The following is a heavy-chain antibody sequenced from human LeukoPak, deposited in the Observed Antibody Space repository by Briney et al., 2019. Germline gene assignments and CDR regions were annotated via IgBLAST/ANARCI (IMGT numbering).Heavy chain of an antibody. V-gene: IGHV3-74*03. CDR1: GFTFSSYW. CDR2: INTDGSST. CDR3: AREGTYYYDSSGYGAEYFQH. J-gene: IGHJ1*01. Sequence: PGGSLRLSCAASGFTFSSYWMHWVRQAPGKGLVWVSCINTDGSSTKYADSVKGRLTISRDNAKNTLYLQMNSLTAEDTAVYYCAREGTYYYDSSGYGAEYFQHWGQGTLVTVSS. D-gene: IGHD3-22*01.